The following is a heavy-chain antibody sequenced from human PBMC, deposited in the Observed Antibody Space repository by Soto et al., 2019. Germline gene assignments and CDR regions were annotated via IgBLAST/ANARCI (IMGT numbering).Heavy chain of an antibody. D-gene: IGHD4-17*01. CDR1: GGSFDGYL. J-gene: IGHJ6*03. V-gene: IGHV4-34*01. CDR2: VHHTGRT. Sequence: SETLSLTCTTSGGSFDGYLWSWIRQPPGKGLEWIGEVHHTGRTKFSSSLKSRVTISGDTSKKQVSLKLNSVTAADTAVYYCARVVTTRYYYYYMDVWGKGTTVTVSS. CDR3: ARVVTTRYYYYYMDV.